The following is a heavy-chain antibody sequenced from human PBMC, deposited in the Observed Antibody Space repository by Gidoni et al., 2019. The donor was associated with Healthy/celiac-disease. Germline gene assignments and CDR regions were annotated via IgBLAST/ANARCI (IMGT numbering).Heavy chain of an antibody. CDR3: ARVITIFGVDPYYFDY. V-gene: IGHV4-30-4*01. Sequence: QVQLQEAGPGLVKPSQTLSLTCTVSGGSISRGDYYWSWIRQPPGKGLEWIGYSYYSGSTYYNPSLKIRVTISVDTSKNQFSLKLSSVTAADTAVYYCARVITIFGVDPYYFDYWGQGTLVTVSS. J-gene: IGHJ4*02. D-gene: IGHD3-3*01. CDR2: SYYSGST. CDR1: GGSISRGDYY.